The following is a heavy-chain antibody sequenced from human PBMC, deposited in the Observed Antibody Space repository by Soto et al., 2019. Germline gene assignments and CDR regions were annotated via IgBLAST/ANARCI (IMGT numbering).Heavy chain of an antibody. J-gene: IGHJ4*02. CDR3: ARSFDYYDSSGYYFDY. CDR1: GGSISSSSYY. CDR2: IYYSGST. Sequence: SETLSLTCTVSGGSISSSSYYWGWIRQPPGKGLEWIGSIYYSGSTNYNPSLKSRVTISVDTSKNQFSLKLSSVTAADTAVYYCARSFDYYDSSGYYFDYWGQGTLVTVS. V-gene: IGHV4-39*07. D-gene: IGHD3-22*01.